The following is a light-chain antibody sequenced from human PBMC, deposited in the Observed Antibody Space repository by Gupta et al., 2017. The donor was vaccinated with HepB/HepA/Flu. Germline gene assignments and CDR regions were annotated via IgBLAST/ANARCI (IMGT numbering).Light chain of an antibody. CDR3: QQRSNWLDT. J-gene: IGKJ5*01. CDR1: QSVSSY. CDR2: DAS. V-gene: IGKV3-11*01. Sequence: IVFIQSPATLSLSPGERAILSCRASQSVSSYLAWYQQKPGQAPRLLIYDASNRATGIPARFSGSGSGTEFTLTISSLEPEDFAVYYCQQRSNWLDTFGQWTRLEIK.